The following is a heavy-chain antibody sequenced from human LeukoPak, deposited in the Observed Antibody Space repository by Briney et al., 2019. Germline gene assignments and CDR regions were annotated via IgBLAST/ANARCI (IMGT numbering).Heavy chain of an antibody. CDR2: INPNSGGT. CDR3: AREKGDIVVVVAATVIDIGFDY. V-gene: IGHV1-2*02. J-gene: IGHJ4*02. CDR1: GYTFTGYY. Sequence: ASVNVSCKASGYTFTGYYMHWVRQAPGQGLEWMGWINPNSGGTNYAQKFQGRVTMTRDTSISTAYMELSRPRSDDTAVYYCAREKGDIVVVVAATVIDIGFDYWGQGTLVPVSS. D-gene: IGHD2-15*01.